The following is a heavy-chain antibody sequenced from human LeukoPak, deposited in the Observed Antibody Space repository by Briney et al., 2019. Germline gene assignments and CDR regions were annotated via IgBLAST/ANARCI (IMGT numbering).Heavy chain of an antibody. D-gene: IGHD3-9*01. CDR1: GGSISSYY. CDR2: INHSGST. CDR3: ARAHYDINWFDP. Sequence: SETLSLTCTVSGGSISSYYWSWIRQPPGKGLEWIGEINHSGSTNYNPSLKSRVTISVDTSKNQFSLKLSSVTAADTAVYYCARAHYDINWFDPWGQGTLVTVSS. V-gene: IGHV4-34*01. J-gene: IGHJ5*02.